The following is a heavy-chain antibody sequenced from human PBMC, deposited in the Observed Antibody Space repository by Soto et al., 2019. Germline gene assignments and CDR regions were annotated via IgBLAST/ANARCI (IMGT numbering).Heavy chain of an antibody. Sequence: EVQLLESGGNLIQPGGSLRLSCAASGFTFRNYAMSWVRQAPGAGPEWVSGLSGSGGRTYYADSVKGRFTISRDNANNALFLQINSLRAEDTALYYCAKGPTGDYVGAFDIWGRGTMVTVSS. CDR2: LSGSGGRT. CDR1: GFTFRNYA. D-gene: IGHD4-17*01. CDR3: AKGPTGDYVGAFDI. V-gene: IGHV3-23*01. J-gene: IGHJ3*02.